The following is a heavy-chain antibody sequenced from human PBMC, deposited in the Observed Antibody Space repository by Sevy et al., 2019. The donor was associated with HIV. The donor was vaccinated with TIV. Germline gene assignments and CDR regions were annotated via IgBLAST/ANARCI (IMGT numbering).Heavy chain of an antibody. D-gene: IGHD2-2*01. CDR3: ASRRRRYCSSTSCFRYYFDY. CDR2: INHSGST. J-gene: IGHJ4*02. V-gene: IGHV4-34*01. Sequence: SETLSLTCAVYGGSFSGYYWSWIRQPPGKGLEWIGEINHSGSTNYNPSLKSRVTISVDTSKNQFSLKLSSVTAADTAVYYCASRRRRYCSSTSCFRYYFDYWGQGTLVTVSS. CDR1: GGSFSGYY.